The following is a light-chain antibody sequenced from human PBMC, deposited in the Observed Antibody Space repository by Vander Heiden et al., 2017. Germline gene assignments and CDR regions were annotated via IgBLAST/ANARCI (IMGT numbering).Light chain of an antibody. CDR1: QSVSSY. CDR3: QQRSNWPPIT. CDR2: DAS. V-gene: IGKV3-11*01. J-gene: IGKJ5*01. Sequence: EIVLTQSPSTLSLSPGARATPSCRASQSVSSYLAWYQQKPGQAPRLPIYDASNRATGIPARFSGSGSGTDFTLTISSLEPEDFAVYYCQQRSNWPPITFGQGTRLEIK.